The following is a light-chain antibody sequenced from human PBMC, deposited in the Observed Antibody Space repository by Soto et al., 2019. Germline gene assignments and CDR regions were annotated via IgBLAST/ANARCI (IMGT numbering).Light chain of an antibody. Sequence: DIQMTQSPSTLSASVGDRVTITCRASQSISSWLAWYQQKPGKAPKLLIYDASSLGSGVPSRFSGSGSGTECTLTISSLQPDDFATYYCQQYNSYPYTFGQGTKLEIK. CDR2: DAS. J-gene: IGKJ2*01. CDR3: QQYNSYPYT. V-gene: IGKV1-5*01. CDR1: QSISSW.